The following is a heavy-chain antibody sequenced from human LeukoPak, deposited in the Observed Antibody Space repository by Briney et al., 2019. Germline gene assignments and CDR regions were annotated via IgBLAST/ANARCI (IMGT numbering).Heavy chain of an antibody. CDR2: ISSNGGST. CDR3: THGSMYQLDY. CDR1: GFMLSNYA. D-gene: IGHD2-2*01. Sequence: GGSLRLSCTSSGFMLSNYAIHWVRQAPGKGLEYVSVISSNGGSTYYADSVRGRFTISRDNSKNTLYLQMNSLRAEDTAVYYCTHGSMYQLDYWGQGTLVTVSS. J-gene: IGHJ4*02. V-gene: IGHV3-64*04.